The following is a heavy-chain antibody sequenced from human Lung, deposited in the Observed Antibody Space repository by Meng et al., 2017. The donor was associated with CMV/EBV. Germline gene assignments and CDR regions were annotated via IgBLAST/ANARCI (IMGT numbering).Heavy chain of an antibody. V-gene: IGHV1-2*02. CDR1: GYNXTGYY. Sequence: ASXXVSXKASGYNXTGYYMHWVRQAPGQGLEWMGWINPNSGDTNYAQKFQGRVTMTGDTSITTAYMELSRLRSDDMAVYYCASVKRYCTGGSCSSTGYYGMDVWXQGTTVTVSS. J-gene: IGHJ6*02. CDR2: INPNSGDT. D-gene: IGHD2-15*01. CDR3: ASVKRYCTGGSCSSTGYYGMDV.